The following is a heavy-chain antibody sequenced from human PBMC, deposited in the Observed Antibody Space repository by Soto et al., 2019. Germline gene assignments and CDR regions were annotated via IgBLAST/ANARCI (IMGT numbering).Heavy chain of an antibody. Sequence: GGSLRLSCAASGFTFSSYAMSWVRQAPGKGLEWVSAISGSGGSTYYADSVKGRFTISRDNSKNTLYLQMNSLRAEDTAVYYCAKGPVPAVPDLDDAFDIWGQGTMVTVSS. J-gene: IGHJ3*02. D-gene: IGHD2-2*01. CDR3: AKGPVPAVPDLDDAFDI. CDR2: ISGSGGST. V-gene: IGHV3-23*01. CDR1: GFTFSSYA.